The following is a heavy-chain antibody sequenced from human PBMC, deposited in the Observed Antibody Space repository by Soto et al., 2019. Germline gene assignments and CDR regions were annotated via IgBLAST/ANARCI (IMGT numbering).Heavy chain of an antibody. Sequence: ASETLSLTCTVSGGSISSGGYYWSWIRQHPGKGLEWIGYIYYSGSTYYNPSLKSRVTISVDTSKNQFSLKLSSVTAADTAVYYCARDQGPDYYGSGSRNYYYYGMDVWGQGTTGNVSS. CDR1: GGSISSGGYY. V-gene: IGHV4-31*03. J-gene: IGHJ6*01. CDR3: ARDQGPDYYGSGSRNYYYYGMDV. CDR2: IYYSGST. D-gene: IGHD3-10*01.